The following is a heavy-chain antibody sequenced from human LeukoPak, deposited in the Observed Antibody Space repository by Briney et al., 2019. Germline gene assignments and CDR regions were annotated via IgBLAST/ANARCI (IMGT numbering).Heavy chain of an antibody. V-gene: IGHV1-2*02. CDR1: GYTFTGYY. J-gene: IGHJ4*02. CDR2: INPNSGGT. D-gene: IGHD3-9*01. CDR3: ATYFKGLFPTLDY. Sequence: ASVKVSCKASGYTFTGYYMHWVRQAPGQGLEWMGWINPNSGGTNYAQKFQGRVTMTEDTSTDTAYMELSSLRSEDTAVYYCATYFKGLFPTLDYWGQGTLVTVSS.